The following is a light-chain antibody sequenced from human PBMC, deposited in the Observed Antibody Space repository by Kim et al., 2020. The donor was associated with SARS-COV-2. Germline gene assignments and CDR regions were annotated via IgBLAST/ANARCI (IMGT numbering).Light chain of an antibody. CDR3: QKYNSSPWT. Sequence: DIQMTQSPSSLSASVGDRVTITCRARQGISNYLVWYQQKTGEVPKVLIYAASTLQSGVPSRFSGSGSGTDFTLTISSLQPEDAATYYCQKYNSSPWTFGQGTKVDIK. CDR2: AAS. V-gene: IGKV1-27*01. J-gene: IGKJ1*01. CDR1: QGISNY.